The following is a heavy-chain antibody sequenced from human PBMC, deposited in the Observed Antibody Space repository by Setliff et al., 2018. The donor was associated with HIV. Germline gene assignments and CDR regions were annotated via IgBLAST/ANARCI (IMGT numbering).Heavy chain of an antibody. D-gene: IGHD1-1*01. CDR2: INHSGSTN. CDR3: ARDWPGPGFQH. CDR1: GFTFTNAW. V-gene: IGHV3-48*01. Sequence: GSLRLSCAASGFTFTNAWMTWVRQAPGKGLECIGEINHSGSTNYNPSLKSRVTISVDTSKNLLYLQMNNLRVEDAAVYYCARDWPGPGFQHWGQGTLVTVSS. J-gene: IGHJ1*01.